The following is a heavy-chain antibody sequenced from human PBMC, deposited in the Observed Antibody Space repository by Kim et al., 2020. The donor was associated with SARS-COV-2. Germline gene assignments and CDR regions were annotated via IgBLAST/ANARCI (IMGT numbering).Heavy chain of an antibody. J-gene: IGHJ4*02. CDR1: GGSISSGGYY. D-gene: IGHD3-10*01. CDR3: ARATPIRFGESPYYFDY. V-gene: IGHV4-31*03. CDR2: IYYSGST. Sequence: SETLSLTCTVSGGSISSGGYYWSWIRQHPGKGLEWIGYIYYSGSTYYNPSLKSRVTISVDTSKNQFSLKLSSVTAADTAVYYCARATPIRFGESPYYFDYWGQGTLVTVSS.